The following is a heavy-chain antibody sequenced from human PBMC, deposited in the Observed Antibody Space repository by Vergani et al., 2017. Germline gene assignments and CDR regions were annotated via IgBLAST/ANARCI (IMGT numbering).Heavy chain of an antibody. CDR1: GFSLSTSGVG. J-gene: IGHJ5*02. CDR2: IYWNDDK. Sequence: QITLKESGPTLVKPTQTLTLTCTFSGFSLSTSGVGVGWIRQPPGKALEWLALIYWNDDKRYSPSLKSRLTITKDTSKNQVVLTMTNMDPVDTATYYCAHRWGSGPVNWFDPWGQGTLVTVSS. V-gene: IGHV2-5*01. CDR3: AHRWGSGPVNWFDP. D-gene: IGHD3-10*01.